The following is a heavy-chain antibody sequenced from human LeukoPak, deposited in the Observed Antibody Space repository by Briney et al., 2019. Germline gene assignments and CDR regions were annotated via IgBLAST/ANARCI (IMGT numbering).Heavy chain of an antibody. CDR2: INHSGST. Sequence: SETLSLTCAVYGGSFSGYYWSWIRQPPGKGLEWIGEINHSGSTNYNPSLKSRVTISVDTSKNQFSLKLSSVTAADTAVYYCARVRGLRYYFDYWGQGTLVTVSS. D-gene: IGHD3-10*01. CDR3: ARVRGLRYYFDY. J-gene: IGHJ4*02. CDR1: GGSFSGYY. V-gene: IGHV4-34*01.